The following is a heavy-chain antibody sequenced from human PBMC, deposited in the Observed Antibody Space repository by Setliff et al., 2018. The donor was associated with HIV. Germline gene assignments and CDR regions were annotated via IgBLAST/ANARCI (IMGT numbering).Heavy chain of an antibody. V-gene: IGHV1-18*01. J-gene: IGHJ4*02. CDR2: ISSINGNT. CDR3: ARDYYGSGSYFILDY. Sequence: ASVKVSCKASGYTFTAYGINWVRQAPGQGLEWMGGISSINGNTHYAQKLQGRVTMTTDTSTSTAYMELRSLRSDDTAVYYCARDYYGSGSYFILDYWGPGTLVTVSS. CDR1: GYTFTAYG. D-gene: IGHD3-10*01.